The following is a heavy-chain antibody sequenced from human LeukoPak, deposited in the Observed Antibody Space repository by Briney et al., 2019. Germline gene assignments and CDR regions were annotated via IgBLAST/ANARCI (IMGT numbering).Heavy chain of an antibody. CDR3: ASLYGSGKRWVDP. V-gene: IGHV3-72*01. D-gene: IGHD3-10*01. CDR1: GFTFSDHY. CDR2: TRNKANSYTT. J-gene: IGHJ5*02. Sequence: GGSLRLSCAASGFTFSDHYMDWVRQAPGKGLEWVGRTRNKANSYTTEYAASVKGRFTISRDDSKNSLYLQMNSLKTEDTAVYYCASLYGSGKRWVDPWGQGSLVTVSS.